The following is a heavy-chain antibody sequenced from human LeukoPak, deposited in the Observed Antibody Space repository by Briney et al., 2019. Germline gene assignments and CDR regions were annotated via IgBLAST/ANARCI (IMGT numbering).Heavy chain of an antibody. D-gene: IGHD5-18*01. V-gene: IGHV3-30*03. Sequence: GGSLRLSCAASGFTFSSYGMHWVRQAPGKGLEWVAVISSDGSTKYYADSVKGRFTISRDNSKNTLYLQMNSLRAEDTAVYYCAREARGQLWLDHFDFWGQGTLVTVSS. CDR2: ISSDGSTK. CDR1: GFTFSSYG. CDR3: AREARGQLWLDHFDF. J-gene: IGHJ4*02.